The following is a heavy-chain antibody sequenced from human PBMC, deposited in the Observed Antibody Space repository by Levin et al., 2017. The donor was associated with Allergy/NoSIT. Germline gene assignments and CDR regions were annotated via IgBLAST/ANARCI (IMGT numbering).Heavy chain of an antibody. J-gene: IGHJ6*02. CDR1: GGSVSSGTYY. CDR3: ARNRIIVSGGNDYYYGMDG. CDR2: INYRGVT. Sequence: SCSVSGGSVSSGTYYWSWIRRPPGKGLEWIGYINYRGVTKYNPSLKSRVTISVDTSKNEFSLKVTSVTPADTAVYYCARNRIIVSGGNDYYYGMDGWGQGTTVTVSS. D-gene: IGHD5/OR15-5a*01. V-gene: IGHV4-61*01.